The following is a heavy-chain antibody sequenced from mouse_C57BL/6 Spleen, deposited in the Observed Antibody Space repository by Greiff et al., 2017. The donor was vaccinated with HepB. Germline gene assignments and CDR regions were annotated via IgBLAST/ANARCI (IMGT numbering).Heavy chain of an antibody. V-gene: IGHV5-12*01. Sequence: EVQRVESGGGLVQPGGSLKLSCAASGFTFSDYYMYWVRQTPEKRLEWVAYISNGGGSTYYPDTVKGRFTISRDNAKNTLYLQMSRLKSEDTAMYYCARRGTTVVALDAMDYWGQGTSVTVSS. CDR3: ARRGTTVVALDAMDY. D-gene: IGHD1-1*01. CDR1: GFTFSDYY. J-gene: IGHJ4*01. CDR2: ISNGGGST.